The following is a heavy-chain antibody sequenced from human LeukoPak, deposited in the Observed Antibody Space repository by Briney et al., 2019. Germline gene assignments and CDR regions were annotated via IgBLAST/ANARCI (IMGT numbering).Heavy chain of an antibody. V-gene: IGHV3-64*01. CDR1: GFSFRGHG. CDR3: ARGLGGPPFDY. J-gene: IGHJ4*02. D-gene: IGHD5/OR15-5a*01. CDR2: ISADGGTT. Sequence: GGSLRLSCAASGFSFRGHGMNWVRQAPGKGLEYVSAISADGGTTYFAHSVKDRFIISRDNPKNTLYLQMGSLRNDDMAGYYFARGLGGPPFDYGGQGALVTVSS.